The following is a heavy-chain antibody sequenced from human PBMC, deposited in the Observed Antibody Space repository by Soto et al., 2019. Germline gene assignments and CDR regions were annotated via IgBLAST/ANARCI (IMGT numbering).Heavy chain of an antibody. CDR3: AKDGYSSPKGRELLLQQ. CDR2: VSGSGDRT. D-gene: IGHD6-13*01. V-gene: IGHV3-23*01. Sequence: PGGSLRLSCAASGFTFNSYAMSWVRQAPGKGLEWVSAVSGSGDRTYYADSVKGRFTISRDNSKNTLYLQMNSLRADDTALYYCAKDGYSSPKGRELLLQQWGQGTLVTVSS. CDR1: GFTFNSYA. J-gene: IGHJ1*01.